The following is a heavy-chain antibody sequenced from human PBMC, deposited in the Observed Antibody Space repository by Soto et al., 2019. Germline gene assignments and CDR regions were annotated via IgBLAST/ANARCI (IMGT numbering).Heavy chain of an antibody. Sequence: GGSLRLSCAASGFTFSSYWMSWVRQAPGKGLEWAANIKQDGSEKYYVDSVKGRFTISRDNAKNSLYLQMNSLRAEDTAVYYCAREGGGYCGGDCPRAFDIWGQGTMVTVSS. V-gene: IGHV3-7*03. D-gene: IGHD2-21*02. J-gene: IGHJ3*02. CDR3: AREGGGYCGGDCPRAFDI. CDR2: IKQDGSEK. CDR1: GFTFSSYW.